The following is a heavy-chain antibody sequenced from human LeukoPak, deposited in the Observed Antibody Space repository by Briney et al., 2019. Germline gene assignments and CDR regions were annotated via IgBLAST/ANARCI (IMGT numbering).Heavy chain of an antibody. CDR2: INRKGDST. D-gene: IGHD5-24*01. CDR3: ARDYREGLFDS. Sequence: SGGSLRLACAASGFTFDDYGMSWVRQGPGKGLEWVAGINRKGDSTGYADSLKGRFTISRDNAKNSLYLQINNLRAADTALYRCARDYREGLFDSWGQGTLVIVSS. CDR1: GFTFDDYG. J-gene: IGHJ4*02. V-gene: IGHV3-20*01.